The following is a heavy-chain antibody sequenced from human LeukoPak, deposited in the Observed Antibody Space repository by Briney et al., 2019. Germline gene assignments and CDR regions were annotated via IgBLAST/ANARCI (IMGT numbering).Heavy chain of an antibody. CDR3: ARRKNSGSHHFDY. CDR2: IYPGDSDT. D-gene: IGHD1-26*01. Sequence: GESLKISCKGSGYSFTSYWIGWVRQMPGKCLEWMGIIYPGDSDTRYSPSFQGQVTISADKSISTAYLRWSSLKASDTAMYHCARRKNSGSHHFDYWGQGTLVTVSS. J-gene: IGHJ4*02. V-gene: IGHV5-51*03. CDR1: GYSFTSYW.